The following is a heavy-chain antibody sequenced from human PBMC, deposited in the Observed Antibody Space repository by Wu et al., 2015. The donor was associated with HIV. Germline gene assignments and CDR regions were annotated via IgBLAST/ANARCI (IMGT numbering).Heavy chain of an antibody. V-gene: IGHV1-46*01. J-gene: IGHJ4*02. CDR2: INPSGGST. CDR1: GYTFTNYF. CDR3: AREGYCSGGSCRRGCWTT. Sequence: QVQLVQSGAEVKKPGASVKVSCKASGYTFTNYFMHWVRQAPGQGLEWMGIINPSGGSTSYEQKFQGRVTMTRDTSTSTIYMELSSLRSEDTAVYYCAREGYCSGGSCRRGCWTTWGQGTLVTVSS. D-gene: IGHD2-15*01.